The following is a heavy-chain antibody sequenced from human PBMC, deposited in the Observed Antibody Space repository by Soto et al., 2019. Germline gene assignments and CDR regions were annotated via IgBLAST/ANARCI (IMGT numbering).Heavy chain of an antibody. CDR1: GGSISSYY. V-gene: IGHV4-59*08. Sequence: PSETLSLTCTVSGGSISSYYWSWIRQPPGKGLEWIGYIYYSGSTNYNPSLKSRVTISVDTSKNQFSLKLSSVTAADTAVYYCARRTLGYCSGGSCYRFDPWGQGTLVTVSS. CDR2: IYYSGST. D-gene: IGHD2-15*01. CDR3: ARRTLGYCSGGSCYRFDP. J-gene: IGHJ5*02.